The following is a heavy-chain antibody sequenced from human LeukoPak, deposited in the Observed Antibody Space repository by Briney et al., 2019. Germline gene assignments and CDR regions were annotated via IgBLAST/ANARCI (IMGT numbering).Heavy chain of an antibody. CDR2: IWYDGSNK. CDR1: GFTFSSYG. D-gene: IGHD2-2*01. Sequence: PGGSLRLSCAASGFTFSSYGMHWVRQAPGKGLEWVAVIWYDGSNKYYADFVKGRFTISRDNSKNTLYLQMNSLRAEDTAVYYCARARDCSSTSCYYGSGHDGMDVWGQGTTVTVSS. CDR3: ARARDCSSTSCYYGSGHDGMDV. V-gene: IGHV3-33*01. J-gene: IGHJ6*02.